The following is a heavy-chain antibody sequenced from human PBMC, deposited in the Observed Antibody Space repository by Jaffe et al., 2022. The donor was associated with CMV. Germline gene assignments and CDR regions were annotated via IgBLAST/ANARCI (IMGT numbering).Heavy chain of an antibody. D-gene: IGHD6-6*01. V-gene: IGHV3-49*04. CDR3: TSTLRSSSSWDYYYMDV. CDR2: IRSKAYGGTT. J-gene: IGHJ6*03. Sequence: EVQLVESGGGLVQPGRSLRLSCTASGFTFGDYAMSWVRQAPGKGLEWVGFIRSKAYGGTTEYAASVKGRFTISRDDSKSIAYLQMNSLKTEDTAVYYCTSTLRSSSSWDYYYMDVWGKGTTVTVSS. CDR1: GFTFGDYA.